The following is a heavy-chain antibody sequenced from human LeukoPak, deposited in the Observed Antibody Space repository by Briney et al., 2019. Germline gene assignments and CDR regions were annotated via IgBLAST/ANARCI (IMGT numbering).Heavy chain of an antibody. CDR3: ARILRYYNSSGYYSYRGATWYFDL. J-gene: IGHJ2*01. V-gene: IGHV1-8*01. CDR1: GSTFTFYD. CDR2: TNPNSGNT. Sequence: ASVKVSCKGSGSTFTFYDINWVRLANGQGIEWMGLTNPNSGNTGYAQKFQGRVTMTRITSISTAYKELSILRSEDTAVYYCARILRYYNSSGYYSYRGATWYFDLWGRGNLVNVSS. D-gene: IGHD3-22*01.